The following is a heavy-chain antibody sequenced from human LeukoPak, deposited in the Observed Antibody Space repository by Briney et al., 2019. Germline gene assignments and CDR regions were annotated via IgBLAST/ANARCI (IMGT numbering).Heavy chain of an antibody. V-gene: IGHV4-59*08. D-gene: IGHD5-24*01. CDR3: ARHRDGFIFDY. J-gene: IGHJ4*02. CDR1: GCSITGYH. CDR2: IYYSGST. Sequence: SETLSLTCTVSGCSITGYHWSWIRQPPGKGLEWIGYIYYSGSTNYNPSLKSRVTILVDTSKNQFSLKLSSVTAADTAVYYCARHRDGFIFDYWGQGTLVTVSS.